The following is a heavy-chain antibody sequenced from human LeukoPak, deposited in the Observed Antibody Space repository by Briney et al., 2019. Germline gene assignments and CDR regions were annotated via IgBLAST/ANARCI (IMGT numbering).Heavy chain of an antibody. Sequence: PGGSLRLSCAASGFTVSSNYMSWVRQAPGKGLEWVSVIYSGGSTYYADSVKGRFTISRDNAKNSLYLQMNSLRAEDTAVYYCARDEYDFWSGYYYPDYWGQGTLVTVSS. CDR3: ARDEYDFWSGYYYPDY. J-gene: IGHJ4*02. CDR2: IYSGGST. V-gene: IGHV3-66*01. D-gene: IGHD3-3*01. CDR1: GFTVSSNY.